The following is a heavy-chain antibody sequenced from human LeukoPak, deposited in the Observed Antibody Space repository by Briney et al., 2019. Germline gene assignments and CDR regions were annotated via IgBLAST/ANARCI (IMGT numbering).Heavy chain of an antibody. V-gene: IGHV3-23*01. D-gene: IGHD3-10*01. J-gene: IGHJ4*02. Sequence: GGSLRLSCAASGFTFSSYAMSWVRQAPGKGLEWVSAISGSGASTYFADSVKGRFTISRDNSKNTLYLQMNSLRAEDTAVYYCAKSAYYYGSGSYFPFDCWGQGTLVTVSS. CDR1: GFTFSSYA. CDR2: ISGSGAST. CDR3: AKSAYYYGSGSYFPFDC.